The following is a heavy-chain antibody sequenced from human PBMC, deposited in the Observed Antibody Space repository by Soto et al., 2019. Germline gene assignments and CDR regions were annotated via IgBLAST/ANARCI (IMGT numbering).Heavy chain of an antibody. Sequence: TLSLTCTVPGGSISSGDYYWSWIRQPPGKGLEWIGNIYYSGSTYYNPSLKSRVTISIDTSKNQFSLKLSSVTAADTAVYYCASRKSSPYFDYWGQGTPVTVSS. D-gene: IGHD3-10*01. J-gene: IGHJ4*02. V-gene: IGHV4-30-4*01. CDR1: GGSISSGDYY. CDR3: ASRKSSPYFDY. CDR2: IYYSGST.